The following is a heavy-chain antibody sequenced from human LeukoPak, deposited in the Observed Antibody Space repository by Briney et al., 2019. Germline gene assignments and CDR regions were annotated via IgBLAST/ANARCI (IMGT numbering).Heavy chain of an antibody. V-gene: IGHV3-21*01. D-gene: IGHD2-8*02. CDR3: ARAGPYYYYMDV. CDR2: ISSSSSYI. Sequence: GGSLRLSCAASGFTFSSYSMNWVRQAPGKGLEWVSSISSSSSYIYYADSVKGRFTISRDNAKNSLYLQMNSLRAEDTAVYYCARAGPYYYYMDVWGKGTTVTVSS. CDR1: GFTFSSYS. J-gene: IGHJ6*03.